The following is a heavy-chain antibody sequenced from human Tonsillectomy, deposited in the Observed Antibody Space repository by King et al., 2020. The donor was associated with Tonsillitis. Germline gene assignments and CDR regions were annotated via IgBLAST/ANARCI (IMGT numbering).Heavy chain of an antibody. Sequence: QMQLQESGPGLVKPSETLSLTCAVSGYSISSSYYWGWIRQPPGKGLEWIGTIYHSGSTYYNPSLKSRVTISVDTSKNQFSLKLSSVTAADTAVYYCARDRPVGVVPAASYFDYWGQGTLVTVSS. D-gene: IGHD2-2*01. J-gene: IGHJ4*02. CDR3: ARDRPVGVVPAASYFDY. V-gene: IGHV4-38-2*02. CDR2: IYHSGST. CDR1: GYSISSSYY.